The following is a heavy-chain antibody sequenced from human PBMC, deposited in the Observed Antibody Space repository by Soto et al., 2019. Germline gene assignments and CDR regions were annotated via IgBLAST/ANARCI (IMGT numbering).Heavy chain of an antibody. D-gene: IGHD3-10*01. V-gene: IGHV6-1*01. Sequence: SQALSLPFDISGDSVSSNSAAWNWIRQSPSRGLEWLGRTYYRSKWYNDYAVSVESRIIINPDPSKNQFSLQLNSVTPEDTAIYYCARGLNYYGSGSPSYGLDVWGQGTTVTVAS. CDR3: ARGLNYYGSGSPSYGLDV. CDR2: TYYRSKWYN. CDR1: GDSVSSNSAA. J-gene: IGHJ6*02.